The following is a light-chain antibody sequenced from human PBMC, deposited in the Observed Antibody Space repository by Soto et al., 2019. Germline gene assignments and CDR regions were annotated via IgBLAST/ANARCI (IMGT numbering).Light chain of an antibody. CDR3: QHYRTS. CDR1: QSVSSSY. J-gene: IGKJ4*01. CDR2: GAS. Sequence: EIVLTQSPGTLSLSPGERATLSCRASQSVSSSYLAWYQQKPGQAPRQLIYGASSRATGNPDRFSGSGSGTDFTITINRLETEYFAVYYCQHYRTSFGGGTRVEIK. V-gene: IGKV3-20*01.